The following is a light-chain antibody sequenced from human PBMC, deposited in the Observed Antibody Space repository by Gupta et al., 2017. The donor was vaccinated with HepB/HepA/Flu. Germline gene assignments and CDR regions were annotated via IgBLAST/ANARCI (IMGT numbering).Light chain of an antibody. CDR1: QSIGSW. CDR2: KAS. Sequence: DIQMTQSPSTLSASVGDRVTITCRASQSIGSWLAWYQQKPGKAPNLLISKASSLESGVPSRFSGSGSETEFTLTISSLQPDDFATYYCQLYDAYSFRFGPGTKVDLK. V-gene: IGKV1-5*03. J-gene: IGKJ3*01. CDR3: QLYDAYSFR.